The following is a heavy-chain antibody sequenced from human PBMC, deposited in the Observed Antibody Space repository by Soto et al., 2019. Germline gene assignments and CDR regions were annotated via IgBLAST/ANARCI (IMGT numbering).Heavy chain of an antibody. J-gene: IGHJ4*02. CDR3: AISSPRGSSRGY. D-gene: IGHD1-26*01. V-gene: IGHV3-23*01. CDR2: ISASGGST. CDR1: GLTFSNYG. Sequence: EVQLLESGGGLVQPGGSLRLSCAASGLTFSNYGMNWVRQAPGKGLEWVSGISASGGSTSYADSVKGRFTISRDNSKNTVYLQMSSLRAEDTAIFYCAISSPRGSSRGYWGQGTLVTVSS.